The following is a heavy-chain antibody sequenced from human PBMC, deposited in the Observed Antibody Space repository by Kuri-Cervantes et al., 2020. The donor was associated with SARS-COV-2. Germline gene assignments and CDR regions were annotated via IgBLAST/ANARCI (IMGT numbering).Heavy chain of an antibody. CDR1: GYTFTSYG. D-gene: IGHD1-26*01. J-gene: IGHJ3*02. Sequence: ASVKVSCKASGYTFTSYGISWVRQAPGQGLEWMGWISAYNGNTNYAQKLQGRVTMTTDTSTSTAYMELRSLRSDDTAVYYCAGDFIFVIVGATYDAFDIWGQGTMVTVSS. CDR2: ISAYNGNT. V-gene: IGHV1-18*01. CDR3: AGDFIFVIVGATYDAFDI.